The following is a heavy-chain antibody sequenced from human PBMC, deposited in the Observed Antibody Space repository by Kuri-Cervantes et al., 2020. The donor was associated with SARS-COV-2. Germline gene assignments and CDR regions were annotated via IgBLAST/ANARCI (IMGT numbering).Heavy chain of an antibody. D-gene: IGHD3-3*01. J-gene: IGHJ5*02. CDR1: GGSISSGSYY. V-gene: IGHV4-61*09. CDR3: ARGGYDFWSGYLFDP. Sequence: SCTVSGGSISSGSYYWSWIRQPAGKGLEWIGHIYTSGSTNYNPSLKSRVTISVVTSKNQFSLKLSSVTAADTAVYYCARGGYDFWSGYLFDPWGQGTLVTVSS. CDR2: IYTSGST.